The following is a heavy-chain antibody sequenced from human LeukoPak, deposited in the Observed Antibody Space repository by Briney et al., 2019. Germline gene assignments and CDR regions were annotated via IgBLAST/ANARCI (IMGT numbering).Heavy chain of an antibody. CDR3: AKDFSVDV. D-gene: IGHD3-3*02. CDR1: GFTFSSYG. J-gene: IGHJ6*02. V-gene: IGHV3-30*18. CDR2: ISYDGSNK. Sequence: GGSLRLSCAASGFTFSSYGMHWVRQAPGKGLEWVAVISYDGSNKYYADSVKGRFTISRDNSKNTLYLQMNSLRAEDTAVYYCAKDFSVDVWGQGTTVTVSS.